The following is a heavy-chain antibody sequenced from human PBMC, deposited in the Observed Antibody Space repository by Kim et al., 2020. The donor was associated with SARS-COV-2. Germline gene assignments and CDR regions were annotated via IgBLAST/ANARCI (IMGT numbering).Heavy chain of an antibody. CDR3: ARGGYSSGWYYY. D-gene: IGHD6-19*01. Sequence: NSKPSLKSRVTISVDTSKNQFSLKLSSVTAADTAVYYCARGGYSSGWYYYWGQGTLVTVSS. J-gene: IGHJ4*02. V-gene: IGHV4-34*01.